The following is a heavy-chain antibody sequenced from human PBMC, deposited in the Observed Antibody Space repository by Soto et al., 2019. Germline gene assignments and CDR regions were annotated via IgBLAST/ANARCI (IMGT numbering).Heavy chain of an antibody. Sequence: QLQLQESGPGLVKPSETLSLTCTVSGGSISSSSYYWGWIRQPPGKGLEWIGSIDYSGSTYYNPSLKSRVTISVDTSKNQFSLTLSSVTAADTAVYYCARIEANYGEQNWFDPWCQGTLVTVSS. CDR2: IDYSGST. J-gene: IGHJ5*02. CDR1: GGSISSSSYY. V-gene: IGHV4-39*01. D-gene: IGHD4-17*01. CDR3: ARIEANYGEQNWFDP.